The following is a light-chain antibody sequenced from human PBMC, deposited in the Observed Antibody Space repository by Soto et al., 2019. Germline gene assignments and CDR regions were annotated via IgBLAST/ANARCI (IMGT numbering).Light chain of an antibody. CDR1: QSVSSY. Sequence: EIVLTQSPATLSLSPGERATLSCRASQSVSSYLAWYQQKPGQAPRLLIYDASNRATGIPARFSGSGSGTDFTRTISSLEPEDSAVYYCQQRSSWHTFGQGTKVEIK. CDR3: QQRSSWHT. V-gene: IGKV3-11*01. J-gene: IGKJ1*01. CDR2: DAS.